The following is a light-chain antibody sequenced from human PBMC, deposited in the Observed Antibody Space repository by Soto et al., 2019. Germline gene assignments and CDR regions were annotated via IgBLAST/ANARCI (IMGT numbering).Light chain of an antibody. CDR1: SSDVGGYNY. V-gene: IGLV2-14*01. Sequence: QSVLTQPASVSGSPGQSITISCTGTSSDVGGYNYVSWYQQHPGKVPKLMIYDVSNRPSGVSNRFSDSKSGNTASLTISGLQAEDEADYYCSSYTSSSTRVFGTGTKVTV. CDR2: DVS. CDR3: SSYTSSSTRV. J-gene: IGLJ1*01.